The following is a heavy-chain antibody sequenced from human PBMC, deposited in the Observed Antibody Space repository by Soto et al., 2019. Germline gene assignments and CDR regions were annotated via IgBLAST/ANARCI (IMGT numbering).Heavy chain of an antibody. CDR1: GFNFSGSA. CDR3: SGRGGDSLQEI. CDR2: VGGRAKKYAT. D-gene: IGHD1-26*01. V-gene: IGHV3-73*01. J-gene: IGHJ4*02. Sequence: EVQLVESGGDLVQRGGSLKVSCTGLGFNFSGSALHWVRQPSGKGVAWVGRVGGRAKKYATSYATSVRGRFYLSRDDPKITAFLQMNGIRDEYTGVNFCSGRGGDSLQEIWGQGTLVTVSS.